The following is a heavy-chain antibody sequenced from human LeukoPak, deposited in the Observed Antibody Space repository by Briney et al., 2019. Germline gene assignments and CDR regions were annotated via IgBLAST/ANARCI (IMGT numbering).Heavy chain of an antibody. CDR1: GFTFSSYA. V-gene: IGHV3-30*04. D-gene: IGHD3-22*01. Sequence: PGGSLRLSCAASGFTFSSYAMHWVRQAPGKGLEWVAVIAYDGGTKYYADSVKGRFTISRDNSKNTVYLQMNSLRAEDTALYYCETYYYDSSGRHDVFDIWGQGTMVTASS. J-gene: IGHJ3*02. CDR2: IAYDGGTK. CDR3: ETYYYDSSGRHDVFDI.